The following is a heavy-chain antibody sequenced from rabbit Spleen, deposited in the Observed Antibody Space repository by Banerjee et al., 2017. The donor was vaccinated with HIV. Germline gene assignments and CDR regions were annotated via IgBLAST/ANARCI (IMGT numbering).Heavy chain of an antibody. V-gene: IGHV1S40*01. CDR3: ARDLVGVIGWNFYL. Sequence: QSLEESGGGLVKPGASLTLTCKASGFSFSDRDVMCWVRQAPGKGLEWIGCIGSNSDNTVYATWAKGRFTLSRTSSTTVDLKMTSLTAADTATYFCARDLVGVIGWNFYLWGQGTLVTVS. CDR1: GFSFSDRDV. D-gene: IGHD1-1*01. J-gene: IGHJ4*01. CDR2: IGSNSDNT.